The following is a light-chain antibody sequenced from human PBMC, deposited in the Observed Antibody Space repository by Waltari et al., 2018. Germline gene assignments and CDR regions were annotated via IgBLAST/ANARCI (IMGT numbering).Light chain of an antibody. V-gene: IGLV2-8*01. Sequence: QSALTQPPSASGSPGQSVTISCTGTSSDVGRYNYVSWYQQHPGKAPKRMIYEVSKRPSGVPARLSGTKSGNTASLTVSGLQAEDEADDYCSSYAGSNNVVFGGGTKLTVL. CDR1: SSDVGRYNY. CDR3: SSYAGSNNVV. CDR2: EVS. J-gene: IGLJ2*01.